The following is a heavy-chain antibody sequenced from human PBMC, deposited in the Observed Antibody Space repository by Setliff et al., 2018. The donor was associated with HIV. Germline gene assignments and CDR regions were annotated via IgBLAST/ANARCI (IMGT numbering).Heavy chain of an antibody. V-gene: IGHV1-18*01. D-gene: IGHD6-19*01. CDR1: GYTFTSYG. CDR2: ISAYNGNT. CDR3: ARVPYRSAWFSGGHDAFDI. Sequence: ASVKVSCKASGYTFTSYGISWVRQAPGQGLEWMGWISAYNGNTNYAQKLQGRVTMTTDTSSSTAYLGLRSLRPHDTAVYFCARVPYRSAWFSGGHDAFDIWGLGTMVTVSS. J-gene: IGHJ3*02.